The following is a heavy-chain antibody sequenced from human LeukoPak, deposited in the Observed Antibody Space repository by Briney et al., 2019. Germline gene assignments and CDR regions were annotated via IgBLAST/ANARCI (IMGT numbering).Heavy chain of an antibody. CDR2: IYHSGST. V-gene: IGHV4-4*02. CDR1: GGSISSSNW. J-gene: IGHJ4*02. CDR3: ARGGYSGYVLVGGFDY. D-gene: IGHD5-12*01. Sequence: SETLSLTCAVPGGSISSSNWWSWVRQPPGKGLEWIGEIYHSGSTNYNPSLKSRVTISVDKSKNQFSLKLSSVTAADTAVYYCARGGYSGYVLVGGFDYWGQGTLVTVSS.